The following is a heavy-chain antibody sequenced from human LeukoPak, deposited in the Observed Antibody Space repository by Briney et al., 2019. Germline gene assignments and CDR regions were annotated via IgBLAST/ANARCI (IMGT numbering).Heavy chain of an antibody. J-gene: IGHJ4*02. V-gene: IGHV3-66*01. CDR3: ARDRIAVAGGVDY. CDR2: IYSGGST. Sequence: GGSLRLSCAASGFTVSSNYMSWVRQAPGKGLEWVSVIYSGGSTYYADSGKGRFTISRDNSKNTLYLQMNSLRAEDTAVYYCARDRIAVAGGVDYWGQGTLVTVSS. CDR1: GFTVSSNY. D-gene: IGHD6-19*01.